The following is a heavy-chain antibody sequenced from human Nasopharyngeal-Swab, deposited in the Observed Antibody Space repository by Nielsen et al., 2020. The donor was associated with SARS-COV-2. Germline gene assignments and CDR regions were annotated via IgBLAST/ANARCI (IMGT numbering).Heavy chain of an antibody. J-gene: IGHJ4*02. V-gene: IGHV3-48*01. CDR2: ISSGGSII. Sequence: GGSLRLSCAASGFPFRDYSINWVRQAPGKGLEWVSYISSGGSIIYYADSVKGRFTISRDNSKNTAYLQMDSLRAEDAAIYYCAKDMAAGYFFDFWGQGTLVTVSS. D-gene: IGHD6-13*01. CDR1: GFPFRDYS. CDR3: AKDMAAGYFFDF.